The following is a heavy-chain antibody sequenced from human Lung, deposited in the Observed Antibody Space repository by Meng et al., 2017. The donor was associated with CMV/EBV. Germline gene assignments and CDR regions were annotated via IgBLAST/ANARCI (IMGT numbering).Heavy chain of an antibody. V-gene: IGHV1-46*01. D-gene: IGHD1-26*01. CDR1: GYTLTNYY. J-gene: IGHJ6*02. CDR2: INPSDNTT. Sequence: ASXXVSXKASGYTLTNYYIHWVRQAPGQGLEWMGIINPSDNTTIYAQKFQGRVTMTTDTSTSTAYMELRSLRSDDTAVYYCARIGATSSYYYGMDVWGQETTVTVSS. CDR3: ARIGATSSYYYGMDV.